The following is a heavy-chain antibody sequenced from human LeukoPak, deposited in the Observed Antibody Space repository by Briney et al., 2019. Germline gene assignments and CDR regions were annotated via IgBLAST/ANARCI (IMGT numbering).Heavy chain of an antibody. CDR3: ARVRPWVFDY. Sequence: GGSLRLSCAASGLTVSSSYMSWVHQAPGKGLEWVSIIYIGDNPHYADSVKGRFTISRHNSKNTLYLQMNNLRAEDTAVYYCARVRPWVFDYWGQGTLVTVSS. V-gene: IGHV3-53*04. CDR2: IYIGDNP. J-gene: IGHJ4*02. CDR1: GLTVSSSY.